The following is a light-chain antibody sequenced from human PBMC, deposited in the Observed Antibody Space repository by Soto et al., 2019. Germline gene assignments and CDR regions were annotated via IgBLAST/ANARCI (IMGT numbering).Light chain of an antibody. CDR1: SSNIGAGYD. Sequence: QSVLTQPPSVSGAPGQRVTISCTGSSSNIGAGYDVHWYQQVTGTAPTLLIYVNNNRPSGVPDRFSGSKSGTSASLVITGLQAEDEADYYCQSYDSSLSASVFGGGTKLTVL. J-gene: IGLJ3*02. CDR2: VNN. V-gene: IGLV1-40*01. CDR3: QSYDSSLSASV.